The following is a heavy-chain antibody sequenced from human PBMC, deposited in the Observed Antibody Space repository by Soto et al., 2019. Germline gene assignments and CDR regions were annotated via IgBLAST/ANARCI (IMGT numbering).Heavy chain of an antibody. V-gene: IGHV3-23*01. CDR3: AKDRNYPRDCFHH. Sequence: GGSLRLSCAASGVTLSSYGMSWVRQAPGKGLEWVSAISPNGQGIYYADSVRGRFTISRDTFKNTVFLHMDSLRAEDTAVYYCAKDRNYPRDCFHHWGQGTLVTVSS. D-gene: IGHD1-7*01. CDR1: GVTLSSYG. CDR2: ISPNGQGI. J-gene: IGHJ4*02.